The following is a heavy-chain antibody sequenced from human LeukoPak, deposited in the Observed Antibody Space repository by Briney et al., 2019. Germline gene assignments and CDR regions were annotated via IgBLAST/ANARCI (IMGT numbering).Heavy chain of an antibody. CDR3: AREDVVAAAGLNDY. CDR1: GFTFSSYA. J-gene: IGHJ4*02. Sequence: GGSLRLSCAASGFTFSSYAMHWVRQAPGKGLEDVSAISSNGGSTYYANSVKGRFTISRDNSKNTLYLQMGSLRAEDMAVYYCAREDVVAAAGLNDYWGQGTLVTVSS. V-gene: IGHV3-64*01. CDR2: ISSNGGST. D-gene: IGHD6-13*01.